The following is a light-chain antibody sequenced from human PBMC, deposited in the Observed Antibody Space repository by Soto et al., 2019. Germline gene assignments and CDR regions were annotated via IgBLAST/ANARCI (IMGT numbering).Light chain of an antibody. Sequence: ESVLTQSPGTLSLSPGERATLSCRASQSVSSYFAWYQQKPGQAPNLLIYDASNRATGIPARFSGSGSGTDFTLTISSLEPEDFAVYYCQQRSNWPLTFGQGTRLEIK. J-gene: IGKJ5*01. CDR3: QQRSNWPLT. CDR2: DAS. CDR1: QSVSSY. V-gene: IGKV3-11*01.